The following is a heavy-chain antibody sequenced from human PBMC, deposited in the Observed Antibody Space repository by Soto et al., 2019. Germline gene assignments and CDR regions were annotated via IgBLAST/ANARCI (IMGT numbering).Heavy chain of an antibody. Sequence: QITLKESGPTLVKPTQTLTLTCTFSGFSLSTSGMGVGWIRQPPGKALEWLALIYWDDDKRYSPSLKSRLTINKDTSKNQVVLTMTNMDPVDTATYYCAHRRIGWYGDWFDPWGQGTLVTVSS. V-gene: IGHV2-5*02. J-gene: IGHJ5*02. CDR3: AHRRIGWYGDWFDP. CDR2: IYWDDDK. CDR1: GFSLSTSGMG. D-gene: IGHD6-19*01.